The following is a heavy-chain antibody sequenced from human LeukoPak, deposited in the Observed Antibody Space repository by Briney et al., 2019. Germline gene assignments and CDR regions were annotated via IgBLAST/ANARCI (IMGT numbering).Heavy chain of an antibody. J-gene: IGHJ1*01. V-gene: IGHV4-59*11. CDR1: GVSISNHY. CDR3: ARGPWTEYFQY. Sequence: SETLSLTGTVSGVSISNHYWSWIRQPPGKGLEWIGYIYSSGSTNYNPSLKSRVTISVDTSKNQFSLKLSSVTTADTAVYYCARGPWTEYFQYWGQGTLVTVSS. CDR2: IYSSGST.